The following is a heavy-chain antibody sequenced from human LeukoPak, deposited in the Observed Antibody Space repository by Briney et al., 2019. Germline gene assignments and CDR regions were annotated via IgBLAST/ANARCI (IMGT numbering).Heavy chain of an antibody. V-gene: IGHV3-23*01. D-gene: IGHD3-22*01. CDR1: GFTFSSYA. J-gene: IGHJ4*02. CDR2: INTSGGST. Sequence: GESLRLSCAASGFTFSSYAMSWVRQAPGKELEWVSGINTSGGSTAYADSVKGRFTISRDNPRNTLYMQMNSLRAEDTALYYCAIMHPYYDGNGYWVQWGQGTLVTVSS. CDR3: AIMHPYYDGNGYWVQ.